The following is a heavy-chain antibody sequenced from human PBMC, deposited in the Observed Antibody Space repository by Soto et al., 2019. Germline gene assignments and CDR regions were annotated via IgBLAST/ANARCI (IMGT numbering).Heavy chain of an antibody. CDR3: ARHYDSSGYYYLLKTIVAFDI. CDR1: GDSFTSYW. J-gene: IGHJ3*02. CDR2: IYPGDSDT. Sequence: GESLKISFKGSGDSFTSYWIGWVRQMPGKGLEWMGIIYPGDSDTRYSPSFQGQVTISAVKSISTAYLQWSSLKASDTAMYYCARHYDSSGYYYLLKTIVAFDIWGQGTMVTVSS. D-gene: IGHD3-22*01. V-gene: IGHV5-51*01.